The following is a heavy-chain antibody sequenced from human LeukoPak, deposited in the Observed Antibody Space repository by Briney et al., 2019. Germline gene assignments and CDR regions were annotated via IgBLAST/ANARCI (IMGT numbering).Heavy chain of an antibody. CDR2: INHSGST. CDR1: GGSFSGYY. D-gene: IGHD6-19*01. Sequence: PSETLSLACAVYGGSFSGYYWSWIRQPPGKGLEWIGEINHSGSTNYNPSLKSRVTISVDTSKNQFSLKLSSVTAADTAVYYCARGLQWLVPRGDAFDIWGQGTMVTVSS. V-gene: IGHV4-34*01. CDR3: ARGLQWLVPRGDAFDI. J-gene: IGHJ3*02.